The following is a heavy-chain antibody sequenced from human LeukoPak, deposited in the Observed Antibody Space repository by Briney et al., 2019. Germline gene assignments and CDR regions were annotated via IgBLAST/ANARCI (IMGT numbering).Heavy chain of an antibody. J-gene: IGHJ6*02. CDR1: GFTVSSNY. D-gene: IGHD4-11*01. Sequence: PGGSLRLSCAASGFTVSSNYMSWVRQAPGKGLEWVSVIYSGGSTYYADSVKGRFTISRDNSKNTLYLQMNSLRAEDTAVYYCASQGGDYSNPSGLYYYYGIDVWGQGTTVTVSS. CDR3: ASQGGDYSNPSGLYYYYGIDV. CDR2: IYSGGST. V-gene: IGHV3-66*02.